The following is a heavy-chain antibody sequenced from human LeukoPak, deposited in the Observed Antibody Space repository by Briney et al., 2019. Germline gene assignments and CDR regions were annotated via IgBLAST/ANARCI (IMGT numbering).Heavy chain of an antibody. Sequence: GGSLRLSCAASGVTFSSFAMHWVRQAPGKGLEWVAVISYHGRDTYYADSVKGRFTISRDNSKNTLYLQLNSLGAEDTAVYYCARGDYYYDSSGYPGHWGQGTLVTVSS. CDR2: ISYHGRDT. CDR3: ARGDYYYDSSGYPGH. J-gene: IGHJ4*02. CDR1: GVTFSSFA. V-gene: IGHV3-30*04. D-gene: IGHD3-22*01.